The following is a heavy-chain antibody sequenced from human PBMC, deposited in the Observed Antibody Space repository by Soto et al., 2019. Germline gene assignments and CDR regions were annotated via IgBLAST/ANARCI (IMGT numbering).Heavy chain of an antibody. J-gene: IGHJ4*02. V-gene: IGHV3-53*01. Sequence: PGGSLRLSCAASGFTVTDKFVAWVRKAPGKGLEWVSLTYDADATYYGDAVKGRFSISGDNSKNLIFLQMDSLRAEDTALYYCARDVDADFRTDFDYWGRGTLVTVSS. CDR3: ARDVDADFRTDFDY. CDR2: TYDADAT. CDR1: GFTVTDKF. D-gene: IGHD4-17*01.